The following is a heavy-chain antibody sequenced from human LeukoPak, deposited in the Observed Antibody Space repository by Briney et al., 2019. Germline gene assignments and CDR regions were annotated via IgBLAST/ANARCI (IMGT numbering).Heavy chain of an antibody. CDR1: GFTFSSYG. CDR3: AKEGGAYCSSTSCFAFNY. CDR2: IRYDGSNK. V-gene: IGHV3-30*02. D-gene: IGHD2-2*01. Sequence: GGSLRLSCAASGFTFSSYGMHWVRQAPGKGLEWVAFIRYDGSNKYYADSVKGRFTISRDNSKNTLYLQMNSLRAEDTAVYYCAKEGGAYCSSTSCFAFNYWGQGTLVTVSS. J-gene: IGHJ4*02.